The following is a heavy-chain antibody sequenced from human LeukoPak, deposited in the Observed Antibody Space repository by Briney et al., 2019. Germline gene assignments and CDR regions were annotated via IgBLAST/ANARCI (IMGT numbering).Heavy chain of an antibody. CDR1: GGSISSYY. J-gene: IGHJ4*02. CDR2: IYYSGST. CDR3: ARHQGRGFDC. Sequence: SETLSLTCTVSGGSISSYYWSWIRQPPGKGLEWIGYIYYSGSTNYNPSLKSRVTISVDTSKNQFSLKLSSVTAADTAVYYCARHQGRGFDCWGQGTLVTVSS. V-gene: IGHV4-59*08. D-gene: IGHD3-10*01.